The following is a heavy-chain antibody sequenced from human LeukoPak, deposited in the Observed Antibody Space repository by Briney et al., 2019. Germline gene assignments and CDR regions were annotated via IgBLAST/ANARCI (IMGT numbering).Heavy chain of an antibody. D-gene: IGHD3-3*01. Sequence: PGGSLRLSCAASGFTFSSYGMHWVRQAPGKGLEWVAVISYDGSNKYYADSVKGRFTISRDNSKNTVYLQMNSLKTDDTGVYYCTTDPGTYSAFWSGFYPFDYWGQGTLVTVSS. J-gene: IGHJ4*02. CDR3: TTDPGTYSAFWSGFYPFDY. CDR2: ISYDGSNK. CDR1: GFTFSSYG. V-gene: IGHV3-30*03.